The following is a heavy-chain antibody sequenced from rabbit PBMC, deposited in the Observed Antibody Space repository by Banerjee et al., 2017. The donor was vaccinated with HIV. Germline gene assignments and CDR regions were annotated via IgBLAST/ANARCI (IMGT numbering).Heavy chain of an antibody. CDR2: IYAGSSGVT. V-gene: IGHV1S40*01. CDR1: GFSFSSSYD. Sequence: QSLEESGGDLVKPGASLTLTCTASGFSFSSSYDMCWVRQAPGKGLEWIACIYAGSSGVTYFASWAKGRFTISKTSSSTLTLQMSSLTAADTASYFCAREFWAGDATNYGMDLWGQGTLVTVS. J-gene: IGHJ6*01. CDR3: AREFWAGDATNYGMDL. D-gene: IGHD6-1*01.